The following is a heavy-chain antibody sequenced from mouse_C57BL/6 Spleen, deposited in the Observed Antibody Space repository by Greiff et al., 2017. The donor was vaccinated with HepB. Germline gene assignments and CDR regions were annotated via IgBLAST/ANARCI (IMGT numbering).Heavy chain of an antibody. D-gene: IGHD1-1*01. CDR2: IDPSDSYT. V-gene: IGHV1-69*01. J-gene: IGHJ2*01. CDR3: ARRGSRGFDY. Sequence: VQLQQPGAELVMPGASVKLSCKASGYTFTSYWMHWVKQRPGQGLEWIGEIDPSDSYTNYNQKFKGKSTLTVDKSSSTAYMQLSSLTSEDSAVYYCARRGSRGFDYWGQGTTLTVSS. CDR1: GYTFTSYW.